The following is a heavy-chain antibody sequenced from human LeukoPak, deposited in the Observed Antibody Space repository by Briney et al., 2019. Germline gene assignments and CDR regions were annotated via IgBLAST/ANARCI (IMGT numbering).Heavy chain of an antibody. Sequence: ASVKVSCKASGYTFTGYYMHWVRQAPGQGLEWMGIINPSGGSTSYAQKFQGRVTMTRDTSTSTVYMELSSLRSEDTAVYYCASQDSSGYYAFDIWGQGTMVTVSS. CDR2: INPSGGST. D-gene: IGHD3-22*01. V-gene: IGHV1-46*01. CDR3: ASQDSSGYYAFDI. CDR1: GYTFTGYY. J-gene: IGHJ3*02.